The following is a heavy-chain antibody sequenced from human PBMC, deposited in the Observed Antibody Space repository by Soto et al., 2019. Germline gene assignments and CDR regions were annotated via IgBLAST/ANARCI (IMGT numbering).Heavy chain of an antibody. CDR1: GYTFTNYA. D-gene: IGHD5-12*01. CDR3: ARVSGYYLPDY. J-gene: IGHJ4*02. V-gene: IGHV1-3*01. CDR2: INAGNGNT. Sequence: ASVKVSCKSSGYTFTNYATHWVRQAPGQRLEWMGWINAGNGNTKYSQKFQGRVTITRDTSASTAYMELSSLRSEDTAVYYCARVSGYYLPDYWGQGTLVTVSS.